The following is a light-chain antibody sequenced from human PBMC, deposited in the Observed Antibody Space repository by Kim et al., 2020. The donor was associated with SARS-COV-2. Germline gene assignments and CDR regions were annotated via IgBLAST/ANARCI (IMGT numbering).Light chain of an antibody. CDR3: QQSYSTPIA. Sequence: ASVGDRVTSTCRASQSISSYLNWYQQKPGKAPKLLIYAASSLQSGVPSRFSGSGSGTDFTLTISSLQPEDFATYYCQQSYSTPIAFGQGTRLEIK. J-gene: IGKJ5*01. CDR2: AAS. V-gene: IGKV1-39*01. CDR1: QSISSY.